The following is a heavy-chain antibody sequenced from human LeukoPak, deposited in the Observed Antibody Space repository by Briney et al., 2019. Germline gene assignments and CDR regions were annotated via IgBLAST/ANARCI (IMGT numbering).Heavy chain of an antibody. CDR2: ISGSGGST. CDR3: AKSSYYDASGYYREYYFDY. CDR1: RFTFSRDG. Sequence: GGSLTLFCAPSRFTFSRDGMSWVRQAPRKELEWVASISGSGGSTYYADPVKGRFTISRDNHKNTLYLQMNSLRDEDTAVYYCAKSSYYDASGYYREYYFDYWGQGTLVTVSS. J-gene: IGHJ4*02. D-gene: IGHD3-22*01. V-gene: IGHV3-23*01.